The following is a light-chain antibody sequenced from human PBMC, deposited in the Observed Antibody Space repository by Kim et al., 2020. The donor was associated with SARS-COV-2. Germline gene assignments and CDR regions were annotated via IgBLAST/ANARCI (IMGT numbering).Light chain of an antibody. CDR3: LQHKSYPYT. J-gene: IGKJ2*01. Sequence: DIQMTQSQSAMSASVGDRVTITCRASQGISNYLAWFQQKPGKVPQRLIYAASNLQSGVPSRFSGSGSGTEFTLTISSLQPEYLAAYYCLQHKSYPYTFGQGTNLDI. V-gene: IGKV1-17*03. CDR2: AAS. CDR1: QGISNY.